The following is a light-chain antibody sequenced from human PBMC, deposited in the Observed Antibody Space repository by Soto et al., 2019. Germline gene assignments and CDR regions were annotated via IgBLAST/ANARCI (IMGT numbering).Light chain of an antibody. Sequence: DIQLTQSPSSLSASVGDRVNITCQASQSISTYLSWCQQRPGKAPRLLIHAASSLQSGVPSRFSGSGSGTDFTLTISSLQPEDFATYYCQQSYSTPLTFGPGTKVDIK. CDR3: QQSYSTPLT. CDR1: QSISTY. J-gene: IGKJ3*01. V-gene: IGKV1-39*01. CDR2: AAS.